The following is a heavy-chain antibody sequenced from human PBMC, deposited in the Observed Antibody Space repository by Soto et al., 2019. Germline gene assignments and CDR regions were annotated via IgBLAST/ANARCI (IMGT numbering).Heavy chain of an antibody. CDR2: ISGSGGST. Sequence: GGSLRLSCAASGFTFSSYAMSWVRQAPGKGLEWVSAISGSGGSTYYADSVKGRFTISRDNSKNTLYLQMNSLRAEDTAVYYCGSYCSGGSCSRGEWFDPWGQGTLVTVSS. D-gene: IGHD2-15*01. V-gene: IGHV3-23*01. J-gene: IGHJ5*02. CDR1: GFTFSSYA. CDR3: GSYCSGGSCSRGEWFDP.